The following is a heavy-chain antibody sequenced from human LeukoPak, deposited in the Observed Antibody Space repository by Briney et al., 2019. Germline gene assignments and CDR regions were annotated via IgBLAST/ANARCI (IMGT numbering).Heavy chain of an antibody. V-gene: IGHV1-18*04. CDR1: GYTFSDYY. D-gene: IGHD3-22*01. J-gene: IGHJ3*02. CDR2: MNANSGGT. CDR3: AREGAYYYDSSGYYYWAFDI. Sequence: GASVKISCTASGYTFSDYYIHWVRQAPGQGLEWMGWMNANSGGTDYAQKLQGRVTMTTDTSTSTAYMELRSLRSDDTAVYYCAREGAYYYDSSGYYYWAFDIWGQGTMVTVSS.